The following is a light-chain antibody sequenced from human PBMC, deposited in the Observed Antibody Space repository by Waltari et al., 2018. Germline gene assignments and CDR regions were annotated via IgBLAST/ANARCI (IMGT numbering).Light chain of an antibody. CDR3: QPSNNWPTDT. Sequence: EIVKTHAPATPSVSPAERPTLSCRASQRVGNNLAWYQQKPGPAPRLLIYGTSSRATGISARFSGSGSGTEFTLTISSMQSEDFAVYYCQPSNNWPTDTFGQGTKLEIK. J-gene: IGKJ2*01. CDR2: GTS. CDR1: QRVGNN. V-gene: IGKV3-15*01.